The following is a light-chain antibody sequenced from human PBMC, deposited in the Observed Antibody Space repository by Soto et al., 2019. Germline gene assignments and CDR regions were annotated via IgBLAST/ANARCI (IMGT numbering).Light chain of an antibody. CDR3: SSYTGSGTYV. V-gene: IGLV2-8*01. J-gene: IGLJ1*01. CDR2: EVS. Sequence: QSALTQPPSASGSPGQSVTISCTGTSNDVGGYKYVSWYQQHPGKVPKLMIYEVSKRPSGVPDRFSGSKSGNTASLTVSGLQADDEADYYCSSYTGSGTYVFGTGTKVTVL. CDR1: SNDVGGYKY.